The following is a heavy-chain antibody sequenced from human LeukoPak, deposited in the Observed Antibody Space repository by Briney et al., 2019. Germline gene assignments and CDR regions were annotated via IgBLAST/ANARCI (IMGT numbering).Heavy chain of an antibody. CDR3: ARDRASGSPFDY. V-gene: IGHV1-18*01. J-gene: IGHJ4*02. CDR1: GYTFTSYG. CDR2: ISAYNGNT. Sequence: GASVKVSCKXSGYTFTSYGISWVRQAPGQGLEWMGWISAYNGNTNYAQKLQGRVTMTTDTSTSTAYVELRSLRSDDTAVYYCARDRASGSPFDYWGQGTLVTVSS. D-gene: IGHD6-13*01.